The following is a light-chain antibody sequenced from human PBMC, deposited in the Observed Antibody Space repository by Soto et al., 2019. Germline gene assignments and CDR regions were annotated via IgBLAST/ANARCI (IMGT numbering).Light chain of an antibody. Sequence: EIVLTQSPGILSLSPGERATLSCRASQSVRSTYLAWYQQKPGQAPRLLIHGASSRATGIPDRFSGSGSGTDFTLTISRLEPEDFGVYYCQYYSSSLSITFGQGTRLDIK. V-gene: IGKV3-20*01. CDR3: QYYSSSLSIT. CDR2: GAS. CDR1: QSVRSTY. J-gene: IGKJ5*01.